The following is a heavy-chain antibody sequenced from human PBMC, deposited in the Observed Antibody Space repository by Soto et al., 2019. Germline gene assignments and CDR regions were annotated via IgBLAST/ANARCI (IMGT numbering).Heavy chain of an antibody. CDR1: GYTFTSYY. CDR2: INPSGGST. J-gene: IGHJ5*02. D-gene: IGHD2-2*01. Sequence: ASVKVSCNASGYTFTSYYIHLVRQAPGQGLEWMGVINPSGGSTSYAQNFQGRVTMTRDTSTSTVYMELSSLRSEDTAVYYCVRESTPTRWFDPWGQGTLVTVSS. CDR3: VRESTPTRWFDP. V-gene: IGHV1-46*03.